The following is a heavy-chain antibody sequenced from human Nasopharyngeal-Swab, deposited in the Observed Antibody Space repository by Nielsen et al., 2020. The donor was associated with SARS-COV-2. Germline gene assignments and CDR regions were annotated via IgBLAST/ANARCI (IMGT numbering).Heavy chain of an antibody. J-gene: IGHJ4*02. V-gene: IGHV3-23*01. D-gene: IGHD3-22*01. Sequence: WIRQPPGKGLEWVSAISGGGGTDYADSVKGRFTISRDNSKDTLYLQMHSLRAEDTAIYYCAKDAYDSSGYYYNQIEYWGQGSLVTVSS. CDR3: AKDAYDSSGYYYNQIEY. CDR2: ISGGGGT.